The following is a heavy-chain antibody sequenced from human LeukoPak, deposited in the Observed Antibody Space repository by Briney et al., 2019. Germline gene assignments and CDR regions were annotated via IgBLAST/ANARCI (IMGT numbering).Heavy chain of an antibody. CDR1: GFTFSSYG. V-gene: IGHV3-23*01. J-gene: IGHJ4*02. CDR2: INGRGGST. D-gene: IGHD5-24*01. CDR3: AKDRDGYNGNFDY. Sequence: PGGSLRLSCAASGFTFSSYGMSWVRQAPGKGLDWVSGINGRGGSTYYADSVKGRFTISRDNSKNTLYLQMNSLRAEDTALYYCAKDRDGYNGNFDYWGQGNLVTVSS.